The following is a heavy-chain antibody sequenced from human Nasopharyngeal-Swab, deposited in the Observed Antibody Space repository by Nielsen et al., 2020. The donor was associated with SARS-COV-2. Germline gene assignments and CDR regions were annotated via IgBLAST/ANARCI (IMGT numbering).Heavy chain of an antibody. CDR1: GFTFSSYA. Sequence: GESLKISCAASGFTFSSYAMSWVRQAPGKGLEWVSVIYSGGSSTYYADSVKGRFTISRDNSKNTLYLQMNSLRAEDTAVYYCAKGAGGDLWSGYLRFLDYWGQGTLVTVSS. D-gene: IGHD3-3*01. CDR3: AKGAGGDLWSGYLRFLDY. J-gene: IGHJ4*02. V-gene: IGHV3-23*03. CDR2: IYSGGSST.